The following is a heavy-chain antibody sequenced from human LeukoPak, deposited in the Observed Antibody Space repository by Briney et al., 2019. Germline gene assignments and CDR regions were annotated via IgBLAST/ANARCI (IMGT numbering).Heavy chain of an antibody. CDR1: GFTFSDYY. CDR2: ISGSSGYK. CDR3: ARSPYYAGAFVDY. J-gene: IGHJ4*02. V-gene: IGHV3-11*06. D-gene: IGHD4-23*01. Sequence: PGGSLRLSCAASGFTFSDYYMSWVRQAPGKGLEWVSYISGSSGYKNYADSVKGRFTISRDNAKNSLYLQMNSLRAEDTAVYYCARSPYYAGAFVDYWGQGTLVTVSS.